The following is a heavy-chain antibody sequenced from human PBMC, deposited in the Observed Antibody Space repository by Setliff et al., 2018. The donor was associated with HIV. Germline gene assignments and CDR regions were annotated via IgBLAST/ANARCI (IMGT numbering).Heavy chain of an antibody. CDR1: GFTFSTYS. J-gene: IGHJ6*02. D-gene: IGHD3-10*01. V-gene: IGHV3-30*05. CDR2: ISYDGSNK. CDR3: ARSVIGYYYYGMDV. Sequence: GGSLRLSCAASGFTFSTYSMNWVRQAPGKGLEWVAVISYDGSNKYYADSVKGRFTISRDNSKNTLYLQMNSLRAEDTAVYCCARSVIGYYYYGMDVWGQGTLVTVSS.